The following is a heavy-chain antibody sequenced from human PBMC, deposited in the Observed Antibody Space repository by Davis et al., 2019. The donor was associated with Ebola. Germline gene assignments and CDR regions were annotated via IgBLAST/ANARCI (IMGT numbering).Heavy chain of an antibody. D-gene: IGHD3-3*01. J-gene: IGHJ4*02. CDR3: ARQRISIFGVAPTFDF. CDR1: GYTFTGYY. V-gene: IGHV1-2*06. CDR2: INPNSGGT. Sequence: AASVKVSCKASGYTFTGYYMHWVRQAPGQGLEWMGRINPNSGGTNSAQKFQGRVTMTRDTSISTAYMELSRLRSEDTAVYYCARQRISIFGVAPTFDFWGQGALVTVSS.